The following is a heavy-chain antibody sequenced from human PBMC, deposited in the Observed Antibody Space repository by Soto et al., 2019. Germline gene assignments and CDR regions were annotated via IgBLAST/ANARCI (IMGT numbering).Heavy chain of an antibody. CDR1: GFTFSSYG. J-gene: IGHJ6*03. V-gene: IGHV3-33*01. D-gene: IGHD4-17*01. CDR3: ARVAVPKADYYYYYMDV. Sequence: GGSLRLSSAASGFTFSSYGMHWVRQAPGKGLEWVAVIWYDGSNKYYADSVKGRFTISRDNSKNTLYLQMNSLRAEDTAVYYCARVAVPKADYYYYYMDVWGKGTTVTVSS. CDR2: IWYDGSNK.